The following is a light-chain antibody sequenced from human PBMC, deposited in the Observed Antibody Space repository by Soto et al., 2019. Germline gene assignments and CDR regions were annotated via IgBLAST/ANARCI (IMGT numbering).Light chain of an antibody. J-gene: IGLJ1*01. CDR3: QSSDSSLSGDV. Sequence: QSVLTQPPSVSGAPGQRVTISCTGSSSNIGAGYDVHWYQQLPGTAPKLLIYGNSNRPSGVPDRFSGSKSGTSASLAINGLQAEDEADYYCQSSDSSLSGDVFGTGTKVTVL. V-gene: IGLV1-40*01. CDR1: SSNIGAGYD. CDR2: GNS.